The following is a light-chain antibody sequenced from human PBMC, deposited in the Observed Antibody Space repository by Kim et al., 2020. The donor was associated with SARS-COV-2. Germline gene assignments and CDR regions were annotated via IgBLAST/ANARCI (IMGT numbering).Light chain of an antibody. Sequence: LSPGERATLSCRASQSVSSSYLAWYQQKPGQAPRLLINGASSRATCIPDRFSGSGSGTDFTLTISRLEPEDFAVYYCQQYGSSLYTFGQGTKLEI. CDR2: GAS. V-gene: IGKV3-20*01. J-gene: IGKJ2*01. CDR3: QQYGSSLYT. CDR1: QSVSSSY.